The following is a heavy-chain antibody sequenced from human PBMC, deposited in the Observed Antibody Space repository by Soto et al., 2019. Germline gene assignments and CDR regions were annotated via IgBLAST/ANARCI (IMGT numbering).Heavy chain of an antibody. CDR2: INAGNGNT. J-gene: IGHJ6*03. CDR3: ARASYYDFWSGQPHYYYYMDV. D-gene: IGHD3-3*01. Sequence: ASVKVSCKASGYTFTSYAMHWVRQAPGQRLEWMGWINAGNGNTKYSQKFQGRVTITRDTSTSTAYMELSSLRSDDTAVYYCARASYYDFWSGQPHYYYYMDVWGKGTTVTVSS. CDR1: GYTFTSYA. V-gene: IGHV1-3*01.